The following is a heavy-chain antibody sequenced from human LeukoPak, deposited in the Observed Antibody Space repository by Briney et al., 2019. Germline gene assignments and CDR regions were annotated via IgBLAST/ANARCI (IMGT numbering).Heavy chain of an antibody. V-gene: IGHV1-69*04. CDR1: GGTFSSYT. Sequence: SVKASCKASGGTFSSYTISWVRQAPGQGLEWMGRIIPILGIANYAQKFQGRVTITADKSTSTAYMELSSLRSEDTAVYYCARDDSSSYYYFDYWGQGTLVTVSS. CDR3: ARDDSSSYYYFDY. J-gene: IGHJ4*02. D-gene: IGHD6-6*01. CDR2: IIPILGIA.